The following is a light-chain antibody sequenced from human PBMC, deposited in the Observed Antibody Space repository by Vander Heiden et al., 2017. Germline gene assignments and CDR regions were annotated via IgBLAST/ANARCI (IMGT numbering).Light chain of an antibody. CDR1: HPVLYSSTYTHY. CDR3: QLDDSTPKT. J-gene: IGKJ1*01. Sequence: DIVMTQSPDSLAVSLGERATINCKSSHPVLYSSTYTHYLAWYQQKSGQPPRLLIHSASTRESGVPDRFSGSGSGTDFTLSISSLQAEDVAVYYCQLDDSTPKTFGQGTKVEIK. V-gene: IGKV4-1*01. CDR2: SAS.